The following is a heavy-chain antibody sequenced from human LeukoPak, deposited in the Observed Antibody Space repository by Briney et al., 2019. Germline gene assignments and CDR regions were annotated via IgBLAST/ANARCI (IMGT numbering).Heavy chain of an antibody. CDR1: GYTFTSYY. Sequence: ASVKVSCKASGYTFTSYYMHWVRQAPGQGLEWMGIINPSGGSTSYAQKFQGRVTMTRDTSTSTVYMELSSLRSEDTAVYYCARVVEVRGVIIYEFDYWGQGTLVTVSS. CDR2: INPSGGST. CDR3: ARVVEVRGVIIYEFDY. J-gene: IGHJ4*02. D-gene: IGHD3-10*01. V-gene: IGHV1-46*01.